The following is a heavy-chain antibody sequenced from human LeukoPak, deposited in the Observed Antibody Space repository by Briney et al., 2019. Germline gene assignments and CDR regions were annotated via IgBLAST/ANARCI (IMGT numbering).Heavy chain of an antibody. V-gene: IGHV1-18*01. CDR1: GYTFTSYG. CDR2: ISAYNGNT. J-gene: IGHJ4*02. CDR3: ARDTYYYGSGSYYNPPIDY. D-gene: IGHD3-10*01. Sequence: ASVKVSCKASGYTFTSYGISWARQAPGQGLEWMGWISAYNGNTNYAQKLQGRVTMTTDTSTSTAYMELRSLRSDDTAVYYCARDTYYYGSGSYYNPPIDYWGQGTLVTVSS.